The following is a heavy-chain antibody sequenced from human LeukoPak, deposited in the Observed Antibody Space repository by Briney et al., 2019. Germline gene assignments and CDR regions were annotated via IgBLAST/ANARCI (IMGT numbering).Heavy chain of an antibody. J-gene: IGHJ4*02. Sequence: GGSLRLSCAASGFTFSSYSMNWVRQAPGKGLEWVSSISSSSSYIYYADSVKGRFTISRDNAKNSLYLQMNSLRAEDTAVYYCARDGINDFRSGDFDYWGQGTLVTVSS. CDR1: GFTFSSYS. CDR3: ARDGINDFRSGDFDY. V-gene: IGHV3-21*01. D-gene: IGHD3-3*01. CDR2: ISSSSSYI.